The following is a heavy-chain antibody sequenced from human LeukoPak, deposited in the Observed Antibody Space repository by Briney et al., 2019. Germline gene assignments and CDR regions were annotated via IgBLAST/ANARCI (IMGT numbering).Heavy chain of an antibody. CDR2: ISGSGGST. D-gene: IGHD3-3*01. V-gene: IGHV3-23*01. CDR1: GFTFSSYA. CDR3: ATLRFLEWLSDY. J-gene: IGHJ4*02. Sequence: PGGSLRLSCAASGFTFSSYAMSWVRQAPGKGLEWVSAISGSGGSTYYADSVKGRFTTSRDNSKNTLYLQMNSLRAEDTAVYYCATLRFLEWLSDYWGQGTLVTVSS.